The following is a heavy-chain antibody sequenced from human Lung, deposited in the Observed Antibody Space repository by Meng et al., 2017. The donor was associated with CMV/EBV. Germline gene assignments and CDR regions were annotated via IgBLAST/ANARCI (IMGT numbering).Heavy chain of an antibody. CDR2: INPNSGGT. Sequence: ASXXVSCKASGYTFTGYYMHWVRQAPGQGLEWMGWINPNSGGTNYAQKFQGRVTMTRDTSISTAYMELSRLRSDDTAVYYCARDLEWNYEYWGQGTMVHGAS. D-gene: IGHD1-7*01. CDR1: GYTFTGYY. V-gene: IGHV1-2*02. CDR3: ARDLEWNYEY. J-gene: IGHJ4*02.